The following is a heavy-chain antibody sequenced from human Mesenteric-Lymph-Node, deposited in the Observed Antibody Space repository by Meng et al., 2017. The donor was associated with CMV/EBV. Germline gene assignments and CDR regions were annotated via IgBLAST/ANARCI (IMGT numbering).Heavy chain of an antibody. CDR3: AREFCTSASCYDYFDC. J-gene: IGHJ4*02. Sequence: GLTFNKFAMTWVRQAPGKGLEWVSTMGGGDDDRYYADPVKGRFTISRDNSKNTVYLQMNSLRAEDTAVYYCAREFCTSASCYDYFDCWGQGTLVTVSS. CDR2: MGGGDDDR. V-gene: IGHV3-23*01. D-gene: IGHD2-2*01. CDR1: GLTFNKFA.